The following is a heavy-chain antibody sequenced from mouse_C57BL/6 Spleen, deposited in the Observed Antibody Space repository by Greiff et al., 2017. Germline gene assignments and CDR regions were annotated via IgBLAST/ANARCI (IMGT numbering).Heavy chain of an antibody. CDR3: TRLYYGSSYFDY. D-gene: IGHD1-1*01. J-gene: IGHJ2*01. CDR1: GFTFSNYW. Sequence: VQLKESGGGLVQPGGSMKLSCVASGFTFSNYWMNWVRQSPEKGLEWVAQIRLKSDNYATHYAESVKGRFTISRDDSKSSVYLQMNNLRAEDTGIYYCTRLYYGSSYFDYWGQGTTLTVSS. V-gene: IGHV6-3*01. CDR2: IRLKSDNYAT.